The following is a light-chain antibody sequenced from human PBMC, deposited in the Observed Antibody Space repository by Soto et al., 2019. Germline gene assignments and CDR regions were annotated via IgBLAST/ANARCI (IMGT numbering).Light chain of an antibody. Sequence: QSALTQPASVSGSPGQSITMSRTGTSSDVGGYNYVSWYQQHPGKAPKLMIYDVSNRPSGVSNRFSGSKSGNTASLTISGLQAEDEADYYCSSYTSSSLVVFGGGPQLTVL. CDR2: DVS. J-gene: IGLJ2*01. CDR3: SSYTSSSLVV. V-gene: IGLV2-14*01. CDR1: SSDVGGYNY.